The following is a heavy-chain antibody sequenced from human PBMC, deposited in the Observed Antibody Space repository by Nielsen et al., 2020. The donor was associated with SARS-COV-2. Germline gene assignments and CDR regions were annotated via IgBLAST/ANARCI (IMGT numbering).Heavy chain of an antibody. CDR1: GLIFGTYG. Sequence: GGSLRLSCRASGLIFGTYGMHWVRKAPGKGLEWVAGIWYDGSNENYAESVKGRFTISRDNSNNTLFLQMDSLTADDTAVYFCARLSNFWSGYNDYWGQGTLVIVSS. V-gene: IGHV3-33*01. CDR3: ARLSNFWSGYNDY. CDR2: IWYDGSNE. D-gene: IGHD3-3*01. J-gene: IGHJ4*02.